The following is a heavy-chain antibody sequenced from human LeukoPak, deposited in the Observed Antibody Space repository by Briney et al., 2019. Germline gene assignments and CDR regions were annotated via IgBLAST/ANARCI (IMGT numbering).Heavy chain of an antibody. V-gene: IGHV4-59*08. CDR2: IYYSGST. Sequence: SETLSLTCTVSGGSISSYYLSWLRQPPRKGLDWVGCIYYSGSTNYNPSLKSRVTISVATSKTQFSLKLSSVTAADTAVYYCASLRGQWGLYGMDVWGQGTTVAVSS. CDR1: GGSISSYY. CDR3: ASLRGQWGLYGMDV. D-gene: IGHD3-16*01. J-gene: IGHJ6*02.